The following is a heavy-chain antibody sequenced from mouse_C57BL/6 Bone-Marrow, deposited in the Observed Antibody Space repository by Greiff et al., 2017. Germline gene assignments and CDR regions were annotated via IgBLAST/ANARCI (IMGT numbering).Heavy chain of an antibody. D-gene: IGHD1-1*01. V-gene: IGHV2-5*01. J-gene: IGHJ4*01. Sequence: QVQLQQSGPGLVQPSQSLSITCTVSGFSLTSYGVHWVRQSPGKGLEWLGVIWRGGSTDYNAAFMCRLSITKDNSKSQVFFKMNSLQAADTAIYYCAKGTTVVPYAMDYWGQGTSVTVSS. CDR1: GFSLTSYG. CDR2: IWRGGST. CDR3: AKGTTVVPYAMDY.